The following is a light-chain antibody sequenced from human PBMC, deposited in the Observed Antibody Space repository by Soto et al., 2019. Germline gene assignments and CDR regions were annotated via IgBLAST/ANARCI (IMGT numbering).Light chain of an antibody. CDR1: QSISSW. J-gene: IGKJ4*02. Sequence: DIQMTQSPSTLSASVGDRVTITCRASQSISSWLAWYQRKPGKAPKVLIYDASSLESGVPSRFSGSGSGTEFTLTISSLQPDDFATDYCQQYKSKSLSFGGGTKVEIK. V-gene: IGKV1-5*01. CDR3: QQYKSKSLS. CDR2: DAS.